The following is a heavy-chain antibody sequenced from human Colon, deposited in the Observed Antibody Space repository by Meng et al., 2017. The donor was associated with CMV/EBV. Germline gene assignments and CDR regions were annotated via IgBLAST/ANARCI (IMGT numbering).Heavy chain of an antibody. D-gene: IGHD2-2*01. V-gene: IGHV4-34*01. Sequence: VQAQAGGPGPLEASGTPSPPLPVFGGFFSCYYLTWVRQPPGRGLEWVGESYYTGSTNYSPSLKSRVTISLDTSKNQFSLKLNSVTAADTAVYYCARATKSSCWEVLDYWGHGTLVTVSS. CDR2: SYYTGST. CDR1: GGFFSCYY. J-gene: IGHJ4*01. CDR3: ARATKSSCWEVLDY.